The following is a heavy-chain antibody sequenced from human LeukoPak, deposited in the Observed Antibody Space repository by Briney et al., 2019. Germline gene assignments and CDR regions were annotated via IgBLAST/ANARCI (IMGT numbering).Heavy chain of an antibody. CDR1: GGSISSSNW. CDR2: IYHSGST. D-gene: IGHD4-17*01. V-gene: IGHV4-4*02. CDR3: ARYTADYGFDY. Sequence: PSETLSLTCAVSGGSISSSNWWSWVRQPPGKGLEWIGEIYHSGSTSYNPSLKSRVTISVDKSKNQFPLKLSSVTAADTTVYYCARYTADYGFDYWGQGTLVTVSS. J-gene: IGHJ4*02.